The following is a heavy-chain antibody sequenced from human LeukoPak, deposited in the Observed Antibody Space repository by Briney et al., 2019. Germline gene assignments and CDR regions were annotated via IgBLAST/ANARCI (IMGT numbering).Heavy chain of an antibody. Sequence: GGSLRLSCAASGFTFSDYYMSWIRQAPGKGLEWVSYISSSGSTIYYADSVKGRFTISRDNSKNTLYLQMNSLRAEDTAVYYCAKALNYYDSSGYYYAVYDAFDIWGQGTMVTVSS. CDR3: AKALNYYDSSGYYYAVYDAFDI. D-gene: IGHD3-22*01. J-gene: IGHJ3*02. CDR2: ISSSGSTI. CDR1: GFTFSDYY. V-gene: IGHV3-11*01.